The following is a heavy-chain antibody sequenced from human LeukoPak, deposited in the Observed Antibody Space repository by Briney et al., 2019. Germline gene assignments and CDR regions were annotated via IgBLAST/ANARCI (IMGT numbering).Heavy chain of an antibody. Sequence: PGGSLRLSRAASGFTFSSYAMSWVRQAPGKGLEWVSAISGSGGSTYYADSVKGRFTISRDNSKNTLYLQMNSLRAEDTAVYYCAKDLGWFGELSPYYFDYWGQGTLVTVSS. V-gene: IGHV3-23*01. CDR1: GFTFSSYA. CDR2: ISGSGGST. CDR3: AKDLGWFGELSPYYFDY. D-gene: IGHD3-10*01. J-gene: IGHJ4*02.